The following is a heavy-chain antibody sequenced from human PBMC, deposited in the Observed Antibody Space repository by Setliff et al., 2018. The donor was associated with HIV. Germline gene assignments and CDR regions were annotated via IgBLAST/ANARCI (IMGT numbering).Heavy chain of an antibody. J-gene: IGHJ5*02. CDR1: GGSISSYY. CDR2: IYASGST. CDR3: ARWYTTGRGWFDP. V-gene: IGHV4-4*07. D-gene: IGHD6-25*01. Sequence: SETLSLTCTVSGGSISSYYWSWIRRPAGKGLEWIGRIYASGSTNYNPPLKSRVTMSIDTSKNQFSLRLSSVTAADTAVYYCARWYTTGRGWFDPWGQGTLVTVSS.